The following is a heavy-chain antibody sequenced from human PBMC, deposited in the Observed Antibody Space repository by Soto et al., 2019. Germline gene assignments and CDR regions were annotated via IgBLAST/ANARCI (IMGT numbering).Heavy chain of an antibody. Sequence: GASVKVSCKASGGAFSSYTISWVRQAPGQGLEWMGWISAYNGNTNYAQKLQGRVTMTTDTSTSTAYMELRSLRSDDTAVYYCARDRLEFDPWGEGTLVTVSS. CDR3: ARDRLEFDP. V-gene: IGHV1-18*01. J-gene: IGHJ5*02. CDR1: GGAFSSYT. D-gene: IGHD3-22*01. CDR2: ISAYNGNT.